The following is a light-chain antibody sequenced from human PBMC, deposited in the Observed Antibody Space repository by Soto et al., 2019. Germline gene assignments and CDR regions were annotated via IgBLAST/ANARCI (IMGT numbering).Light chain of an antibody. J-gene: IGKJ5*01. V-gene: IGKV1-33*01. CDR1: QDISNL. Sequence: DIQMTQAPSSLSASLGDRVTITCQASQDISNLLNWYQQKPGKAPRLLIYDASNLETGVPSRFSGSGSGTDFTFTISSLQPEDIATYYCQQYEDIPITFGQGTRLEI. CDR3: QQYEDIPIT. CDR2: DAS.